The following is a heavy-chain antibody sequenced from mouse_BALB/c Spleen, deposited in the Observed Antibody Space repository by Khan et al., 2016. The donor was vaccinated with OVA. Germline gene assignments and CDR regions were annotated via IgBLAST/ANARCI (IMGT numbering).Heavy chain of an antibody. Sequence: EVQLQESGPSLVKPSQTLSLTCSVTGDSITSGFWNLIRKFPGNKFEYMGYVTYSGNTYYNPSLKSRISITRDTSKSQYYLQLNSVTTEDTATYFCARSYGSWAMDYWGQGTSVTVSS. CDR1: GDSITSGF. D-gene: IGHD1-1*01. V-gene: IGHV3-8*02. J-gene: IGHJ4*01. CDR2: VTYSGNT. CDR3: ARSYGSWAMDY.